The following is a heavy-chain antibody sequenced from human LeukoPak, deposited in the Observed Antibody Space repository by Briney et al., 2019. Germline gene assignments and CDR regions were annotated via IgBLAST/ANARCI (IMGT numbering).Heavy chain of an antibody. V-gene: IGHV4-59*01. CDR2: IYYSGST. J-gene: IGHJ4*02. Sequence: SETLSLTCTVSGGSISSYYWSWIRQPPGKGLEWIGYIYYSGSTNYNPSLKSRVTISVDTSKNQFSLKLSSVTAADTAVYYWARDRSEFDYWGQGTLVTVSS. D-gene: IGHD1-14*01. CDR3: ARDRSEFDY. CDR1: GGSISSYY.